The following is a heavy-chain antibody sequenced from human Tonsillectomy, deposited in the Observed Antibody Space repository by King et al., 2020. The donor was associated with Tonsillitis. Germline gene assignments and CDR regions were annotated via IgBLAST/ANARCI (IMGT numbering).Heavy chain of an antibody. J-gene: IGHJ4*02. V-gene: IGHV3-23*04. CDR3: AKGPVEMSTKYFDY. CDR2: ISGSGAST. D-gene: IGHD5-24*01. CDR1: RVTFSSYA. Sequence: VQLVESGGGXVQPGGSLRLSCAASRVTFSSYAMSWVRQAXGMGLEWVSGISGSGASTYYADSVKGRFTISRDNSKNTLYLQMNSLRAEDTAVYYCAKGPVEMSTKYFDYWGQGTLVTVSS.